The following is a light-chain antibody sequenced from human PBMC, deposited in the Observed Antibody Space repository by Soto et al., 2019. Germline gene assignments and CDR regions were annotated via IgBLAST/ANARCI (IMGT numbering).Light chain of an antibody. Sequence: EIVLTQSPGTLSLSPGERATLSCRASQSVTNSYVAWYQQQLGQAPRLLIYGASIRATGIPDRFSGSGSGTDFTLTISGLEPEDSAVFYCQQYASSPTFGQGNKVEIK. CDR3: QQYASSPT. CDR1: QSVTNSY. J-gene: IGKJ1*01. V-gene: IGKV3-20*01. CDR2: GAS.